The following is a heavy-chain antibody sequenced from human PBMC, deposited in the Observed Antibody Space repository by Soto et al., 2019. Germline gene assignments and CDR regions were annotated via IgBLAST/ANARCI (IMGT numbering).Heavy chain of an antibody. J-gene: IGHJ4*02. CDR2: ISAYNGNT. V-gene: IGHV1-18*01. CDR3: ARRVGYYGSGAAVYYFDY. Sequence: QVQLVQSGAEVKKPGASVKVSCKASGYTFTSYGISWVRQAPGQGLEWMGWISAYNGNTNYAQKLQGRVTMTTDTSTSTAYRELRSLRSDDTAVYYCARRVGYYGSGAAVYYFDYWGQGTLVTVSS. D-gene: IGHD3-10*01. CDR1: GYTFTSYG.